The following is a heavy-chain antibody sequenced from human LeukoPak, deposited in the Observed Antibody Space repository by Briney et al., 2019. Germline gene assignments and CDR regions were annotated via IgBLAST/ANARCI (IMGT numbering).Heavy chain of an antibody. Sequence: RSSETLSLTCTVSGGSISSSSYYWGWIRQPPGKGLEWIGSIYYSGSTYYNPSLKSRVTISVDTSKNQFSLKLSPVTAADTAVYYCARVSNEYSSGWYFDYWGQRTLVTVSS. J-gene: IGHJ4*02. CDR3: ARVSNEYSSGWYFDY. V-gene: IGHV4-39*07. CDR1: GGSISSSSYY. CDR2: IYYSGST. D-gene: IGHD6-19*01.